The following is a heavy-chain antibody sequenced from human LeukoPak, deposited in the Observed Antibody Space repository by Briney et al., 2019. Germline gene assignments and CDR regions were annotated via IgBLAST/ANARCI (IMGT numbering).Heavy chain of an antibody. J-gene: IGHJ4*02. CDR2: ISYDGSNK. D-gene: IGHD3-22*01. CDR1: GFTFSSYA. V-gene: IGHV3-30-3*01. Sequence: GGSLRLSCAASGFTFSSYAMHWVRQAPGKGLGWVAVISYDGSNKYYADSVKGRFTISRDNSKNTLYLQMNSLRAEDTAVYYCAREDSSGYYLPSDYWGQGTLVTVSS. CDR3: AREDSSGYYLPSDY.